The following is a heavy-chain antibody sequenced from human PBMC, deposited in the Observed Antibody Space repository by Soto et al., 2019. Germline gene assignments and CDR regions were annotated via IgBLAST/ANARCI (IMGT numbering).Heavy chain of an antibody. Sequence: KASETLSLTCAVYGGSFSGYYWSWIRQPPGKGLEWIGEINHSGSTNYNPSLKSRVTISVDTSKNQFSLKLSSVTAADTAVYYCARGRGRRVGVVVAAGTGHYYYGMDVWGQGTTVTVSS. V-gene: IGHV4-34*01. D-gene: IGHD2-15*01. CDR2: INHSGST. CDR3: ARGRGRRVGVVVAAGTGHYYYGMDV. J-gene: IGHJ6*02. CDR1: GGSFSGYY.